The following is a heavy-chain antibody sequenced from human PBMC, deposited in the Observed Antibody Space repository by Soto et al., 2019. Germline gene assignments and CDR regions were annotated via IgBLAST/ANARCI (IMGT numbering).Heavy chain of an antibody. Sequence: EVQLVESGGGLVKPGGSLRLSCAASGFTFSRYSMNWVRQAPGKGLEWVSSISSSSSYIYYADSVKGRFTISRDNAKNSLYLQMNSLRAEDTAVYYCARTYSSGWDFDYWGQGTLVTVSS. J-gene: IGHJ4*02. V-gene: IGHV3-21*01. CDR3: ARTYSSGWDFDY. CDR2: ISSSSSYI. D-gene: IGHD6-19*01. CDR1: GFTFSRYS.